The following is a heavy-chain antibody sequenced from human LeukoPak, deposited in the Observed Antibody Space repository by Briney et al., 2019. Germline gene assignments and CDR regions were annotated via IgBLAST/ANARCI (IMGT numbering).Heavy chain of an antibody. CDR2: IYHSGST. V-gene: IGHV4-39*07. Sequence: SSETLSLTCTVSGGSISSSSYYWGWIRQPPGKGLEWIGSIYHSGSTYYNPSLKSRVTISVDTSKNQFSLKLSSVTAADTAVYYCARVPPLEGYWGQGTLVTVSS. CDR1: GGSISSSSYY. CDR3: ARVPPLEGY. D-gene: IGHD3-3*01. J-gene: IGHJ4*02.